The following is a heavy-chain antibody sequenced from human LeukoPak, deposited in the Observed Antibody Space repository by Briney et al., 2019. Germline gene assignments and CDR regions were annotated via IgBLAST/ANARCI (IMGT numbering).Heavy chain of an antibody. J-gene: IGHJ6*02. CDR2: IYSGGST. D-gene: IGHD3-10*01. CDR3: SRRGPGYGMDV. V-gene: IGHV3-53*01. CDR1: GFTVSSNY. Sequence: PGGSLRLSCAASGFTVSSNYMSWVRQAPGKGLEWVSVIYSGGSTYYADSVKGRFTISRDNSKNTLYLQMNSLRAEDTAVYYCSRRGPGYGMDVWGQGTTVTVSS.